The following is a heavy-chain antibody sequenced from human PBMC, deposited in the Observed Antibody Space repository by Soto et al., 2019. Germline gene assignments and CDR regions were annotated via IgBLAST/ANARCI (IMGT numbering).Heavy chain of an antibody. Sequence: ASVKVSCKASGYTFTSSYIHWVRQAPGQGPEWMGIINPTSGGTSYAQNLQGRVTMTRDTSTRTVYMELNSLRSDDTAVYYCARGPGASGLDVWGQGTTVTVSS. CDR3: ARGPGASGLDV. CDR1: GYTFTSSY. D-gene: IGHD2-8*02. CDR2: INPTSGGT. V-gene: IGHV1-46*01. J-gene: IGHJ6*02.